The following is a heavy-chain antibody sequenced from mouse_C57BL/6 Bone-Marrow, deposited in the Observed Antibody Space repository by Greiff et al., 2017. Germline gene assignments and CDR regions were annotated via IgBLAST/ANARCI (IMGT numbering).Heavy chain of an antibody. Sequence: QVQLQQPGAELVRPGSSVKLSCKASGYTFTSYWMDWVKQRPGQGLEWIGNIYPSDSGTHYNQKFKDKATLTVDKSSSTAYMQLSSLTSEDSAVYYGARCYSPDLFGYWGQGTLVTVSA. CDR3: ARCYSPDLFGY. J-gene: IGHJ3*01. D-gene: IGHD3-1*01. V-gene: IGHV1-61*01. CDR1: GYTFTSYW. CDR2: IYPSDSGT.